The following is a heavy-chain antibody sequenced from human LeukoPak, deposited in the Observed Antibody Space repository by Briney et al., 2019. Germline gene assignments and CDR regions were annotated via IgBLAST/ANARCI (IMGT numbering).Heavy chain of an antibody. D-gene: IGHD4-17*01. Sequence: SETLSLTCTVSGGSISSYYWSWIRQPPGKGLEWIGYIYYSGSTNYNPSLKSRVTISVGTSKNQFSLKLSSVTAADTAVYYCARRTTVTQFDYWGQGTLVTVSS. CDR1: GGSISSYY. CDR2: IYYSGST. V-gene: IGHV4-59*01. CDR3: ARRTTVTQFDY. J-gene: IGHJ4*02.